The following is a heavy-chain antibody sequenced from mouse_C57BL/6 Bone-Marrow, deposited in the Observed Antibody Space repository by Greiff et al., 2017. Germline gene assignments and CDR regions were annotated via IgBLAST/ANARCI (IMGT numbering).Heavy chain of an antibody. V-gene: IGHV1-42*01. J-gene: IGHJ3*01. Sequence: VQLKESGPELVKPGASVKISCKASGYSFTGYYMNWVKQSPEKSLEWIGEINPSTGGTTYNQKFKAKATLTVDKSSSTAYMQLKSLTSEDSAVYYCASPYGSSYGGFAYWGQETLVTVSA. D-gene: IGHD1-1*01. CDR3: ASPYGSSYGGFAY. CDR2: INPSTGGT. CDR1: GYSFTGYY.